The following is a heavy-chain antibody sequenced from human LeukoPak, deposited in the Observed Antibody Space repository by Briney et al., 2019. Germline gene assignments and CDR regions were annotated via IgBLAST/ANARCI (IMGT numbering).Heavy chain of an antibody. Sequence: ASETLSLTCTVSGGSISSYYWSWIRQSPGKGLEWIGYIYYSGSTNYNPSLKSRVTISVDTSKNQFSLKLSSVTAADTAVYYCASSGLEWESPTYYFDYWGQGTLVTVSS. V-gene: IGHV4-59*01. J-gene: IGHJ4*02. D-gene: IGHD1-26*01. CDR3: ASSGLEWESPTYYFDY. CDR1: GGSISSYY. CDR2: IYYSGST.